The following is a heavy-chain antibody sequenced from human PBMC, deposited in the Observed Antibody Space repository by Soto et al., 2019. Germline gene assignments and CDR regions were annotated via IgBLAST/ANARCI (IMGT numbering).Heavy chain of an antibody. J-gene: IGHJ4*02. CDR3: ARGLYSSSWFYYFDY. CDR1: GYTFTGYY. V-gene: IGHV1-2*04. CDR2: INPNSGGT. D-gene: IGHD6-13*01. Sequence: ASVKVSCKASGYTFTGYYMHWVRQAPGQELEWMGWINPNSGGTNYAQKFQGWVTMTRDTSINTAYMELSRLRSDDTSVYYCARGLYSSSWFYYFDYWGQGTLVTVSS.